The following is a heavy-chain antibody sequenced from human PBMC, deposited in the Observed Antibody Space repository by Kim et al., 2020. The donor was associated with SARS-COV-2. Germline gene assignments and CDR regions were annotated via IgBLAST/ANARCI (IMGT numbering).Heavy chain of an antibody. CDR3: ARVGYISGGGAFDI. CDR1: GYTFSGYY. D-gene: IGHD6-19*01. CDR2: INPNSGNT. Sequence: ASVKVSCKASGYTFSGYYVHRVRQAPGQGLEWVGRINPNSGNTNYAQNFQGRVTMTRDTSISTTYMELSRLTSDDTGVFYCARVGYISGGGAFDIWGQGT. V-gene: IGHV1-2*05. J-gene: IGHJ3*02.